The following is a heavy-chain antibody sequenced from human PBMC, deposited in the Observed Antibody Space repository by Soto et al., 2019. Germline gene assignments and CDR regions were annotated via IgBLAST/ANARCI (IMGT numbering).Heavy chain of an antibody. D-gene: IGHD3-22*01. CDR1: GFTFSDYY. CDR2: ISSSGRTI. Sequence: QVQLVESGGGLVKPGGSLRLSCAATGFTFSDYYMTWIRQAPGKGLEWFSYISSSGRTIYYADSVKGRFTISRDNAKNSLYLQLNSLRAEDTAVYYCARDGGITMIVVVITQYYFDYWGQGTLVTVSS. CDR3: ARDGGITMIVVVITQYYFDY. V-gene: IGHV3-11*01. J-gene: IGHJ4*02.